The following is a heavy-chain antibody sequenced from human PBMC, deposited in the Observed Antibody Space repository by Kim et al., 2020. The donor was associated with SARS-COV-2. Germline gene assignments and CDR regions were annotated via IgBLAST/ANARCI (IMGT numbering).Heavy chain of an antibody. V-gene: IGHV3-21*01. CDR3: ARDLIVYSGYDRYDY. D-gene: IGHD5-12*01. Sequence: DSVKGRFTISRDNAKNSLYLQMNSLRAEDTAVYYCARDLIVYSGYDRYDYWGQGTLVTVSS. J-gene: IGHJ4*02.